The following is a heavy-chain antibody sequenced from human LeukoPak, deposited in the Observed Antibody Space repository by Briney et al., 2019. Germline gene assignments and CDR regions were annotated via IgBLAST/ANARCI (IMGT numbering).Heavy chain of an antibody. D-gene: IGHD1-26*01. Sequence: ASVKVSCKASGYTFTGYYMNWVRQAPGQGLEWMGGINPNSGGTNYAQKFQGRVTMTRDMSTSTDFMELSSLRSEDTAVYYCARDNSVGDNAWWFDPWGQGTLVTVSS. CDR1: GYTFTGYY. J-gene: IGHJ5*02. CDR2: INPNSGGT. V-gene: IGHV1-2*02. CDR3: ARDNSVGDNAWWFDP.